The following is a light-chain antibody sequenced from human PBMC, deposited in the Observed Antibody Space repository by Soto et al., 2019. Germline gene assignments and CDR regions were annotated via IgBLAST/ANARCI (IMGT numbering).Light chain of an antibody. CDR1: HSISNW. V-gene: IGKV1-5*01. CDR3: QHFGTH. Sequence: DIQMTQSPSTLSASVGDRVTITCRASHSISNWLAWHQQKPGKAPKLLIYDASTLKSGVPSRFSGSGSGTEFTLTISSLQADDFATYYCQHFGTHFGQGTKLEIK. J-gene: IGKJ2*01. CDR2: DAS.